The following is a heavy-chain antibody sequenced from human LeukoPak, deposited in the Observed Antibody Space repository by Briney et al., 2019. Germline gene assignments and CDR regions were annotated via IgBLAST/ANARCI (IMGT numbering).Heavy chain of an antibody. CDR3: ARSLWFGDYNWFDP. V-gene: IGHV1-69*13. J-gene: IGHJ5*02. CDR1: GYRFNNYG. D-gene: IGHD3-10*01. CDR2: IIPIFGTA. Sequence: GASVKVSCKASGYRFNNYGINWVRQAPGQGLEWMGGIIPIFGTANYAQKFQGRVTITADESTSTAYMELSSLRSEDTAVYYCARSLWFGDYNWFDPWGQGTLVTVSS.